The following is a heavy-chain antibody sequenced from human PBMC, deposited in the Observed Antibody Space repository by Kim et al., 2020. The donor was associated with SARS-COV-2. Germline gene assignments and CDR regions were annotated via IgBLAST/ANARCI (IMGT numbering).Heavy chain of an antibody. Sequence: GGSLRLSCAASGFTFSSYAMSWVRQAPGKGLEWVSSVTGTGSKTYYADSVRGRFTISRDNSKNALYVQRNSLRAEDTALYYCARQRGYDFDMWGQGTMVTVSS. CDR1: GFTFSSYA. J-gene: IGHJ3*02. CDR2: VTGTGSKT. V-gene: IGHV3-23*01. D-gene: IGHD1-1*01. CDR3: ARQRGYDFDM.